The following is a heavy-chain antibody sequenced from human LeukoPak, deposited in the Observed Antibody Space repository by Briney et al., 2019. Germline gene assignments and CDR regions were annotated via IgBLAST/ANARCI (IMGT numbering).Heavy chain of an antibody. CDR2: ISYDGSNK. V-gene: IGHV3-30-3*01. CDR3: ARPPTYYYDSSGLGLGY. CDR1: GFTFSSYA. J-gene: IGHJ4*02. D-gene: IGHD3-22*01. Sequence: GGSLRLSCAASGFTFSSYAMHWVRQAPGKGLEWVAVISYDGSNKYYADSVKGRFTISRDNSKNTLYLQMNSLRAEDTAVYYCARPPTYYYDSSGLGLGYWGQGTLVTVSS.